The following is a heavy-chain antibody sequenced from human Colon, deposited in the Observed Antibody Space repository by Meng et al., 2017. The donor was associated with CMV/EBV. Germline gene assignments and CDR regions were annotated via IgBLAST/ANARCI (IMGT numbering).Heavy chain of an antibody. J-gene: IGHJ5*02. CDR1: GYIFSNYG. V-gene: IGHV1-18*01. CDR2: SSTYTSAT. Sequence: ASVKVSCKASGYIFSNYGLSWVRQAPGQGLEWMGWSSTYTSATNYSPKFQGRVTMTTDSSTNTAYMGLRNLKSDDAAVYYCARGYCTDATSYTGFWFDPWGQGTLVTVSS. D-gene: IGHD2-8*01. CDR3: ARGYCTDATSYTGFWFDP.